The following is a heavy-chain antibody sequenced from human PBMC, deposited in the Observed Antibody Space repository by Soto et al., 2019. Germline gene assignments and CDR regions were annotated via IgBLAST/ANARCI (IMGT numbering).Heavy chain of an antibody. V-gene: IGHV2-5*02. CDR2: IYWDDDK. CDR3: AHRVRRTVFGLVTTTAIYFDF. Sequence: QITLNESGPTQVKPRQTLTLTCTFSGFSLTTSGVGVGWIRQSPGKAPEWLTLIYWDDDKRYSPSMKSRLTNTKETSKNQVVLTMADLDPADTATYYCAHRVRRTVFGLVTTTAIYFDFWGQGTPVAVSS. J-gene: IGHJ4*02. D-gene: IGHD3-3*01. CDR1: GFSLTTSGVG.